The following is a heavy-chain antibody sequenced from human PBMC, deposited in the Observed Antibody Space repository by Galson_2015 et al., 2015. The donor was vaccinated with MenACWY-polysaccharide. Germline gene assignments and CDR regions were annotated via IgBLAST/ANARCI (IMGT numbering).Heavy chain of an antibody. D-gene: IGHD3-10*01. CDR1: GFTFSNAW. CDR3: TTWGRDVY. V-gene: IGHV3-15*01. J-gene: IGHJ4*02. CDR2: IKSKYNGGTT. Sequence: SLRLSCATSGFTFSNAWMSWVRQAPGKGLEWVSRIKSKYNGGTTDYAAPVKGRFSISRDDSQSTAYLQMNSLRTDDTGIYYCTTWGRDVYWGQGTVVTVSP.